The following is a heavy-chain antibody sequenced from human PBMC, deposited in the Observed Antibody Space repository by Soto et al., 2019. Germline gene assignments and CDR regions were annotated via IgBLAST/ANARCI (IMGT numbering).Heavy chain of an antibody. D-gene: IGHD4-17*01. V-gene: IGHV4-59*01. CDR3: ARGPTVVTRQGRHAYYGMDV. CDR1: GGSISSYY. J-gene: IGHJ6*02. CDR2: IYYSGST. Sequence: PSETLSLTCPVSGGSISSYYWSWIRQPPGKGLEWIGYIYYSGSTNYNPSLKSRVTISVDTSKNQFSLKLSSVTAADTAVYYCARGPTVVTRQGRHAYYGMDVWGQGTTVTVSS.